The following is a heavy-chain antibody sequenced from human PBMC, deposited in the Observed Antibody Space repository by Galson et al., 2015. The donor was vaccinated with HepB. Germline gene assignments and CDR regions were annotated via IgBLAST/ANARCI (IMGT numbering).Heavy chain of an antibody. CDR3: AREDCSSTSCYWAHWTPTLGWFDP. D-gene: IGHD2-2*01. J-gene: IGHJ5*02. CDR2: IYTSGST. CDR1: GGSISSGSYY. V-gene: IGHV4-61*02. Sequence: TLSLTCTVSGGSISSGSYYWSWIRQPAGKGLEWIGRIYTSGSTNYNPSLKSRVTMSVDTSKNQFSLKLSSVTAADAAVYYCAREDCSSTSCYWAHWTPTLGWFDPWGQGTLVTVSS.